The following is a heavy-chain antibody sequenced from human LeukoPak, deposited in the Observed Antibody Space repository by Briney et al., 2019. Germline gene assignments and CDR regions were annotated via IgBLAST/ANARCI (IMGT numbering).Heavy chain of an antibody. CDR3: ARANYSRRYYYGMDV. V-gene: IGHV4-31*01. J-gene: IGHJ6*02. CDR1: GGSINSGGYY. D-gene: IGHD3-10*01. Sequence: SETLSLTCTVSGGSINSGGYYWSWIRQHPGKGLEWIGYIYYSGSTYYNPSLKSQVTISVDTSKNQFSLKVSSVTAADTAVYYCARANYSRRYYYGMDVWGQGTTVTVSS. CDR2: IYYSGST.